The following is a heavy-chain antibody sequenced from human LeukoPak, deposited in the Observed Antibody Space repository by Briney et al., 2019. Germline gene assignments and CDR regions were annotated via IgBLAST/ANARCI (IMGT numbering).Heavy chain of an antibody. D-gene: IGHD6-19*01. CDR1: GFIFSSYA. J-gene: IGHJ4*02. CDR3: AKDLTYSSGHTLDY. Sequence: QPGRSLRLSCAASGFIFSSYAMHWVRQAPGKGLEWVAFIRYDGSNKYYADSVKGRFTISRDNSKNTLYLQMNSLRAEDTAVYYCAKDLTYSSGHTLDYWGQGTLVTVSS. CDR2: IRYDGSNK. V-gene: IGHV3-30*02.